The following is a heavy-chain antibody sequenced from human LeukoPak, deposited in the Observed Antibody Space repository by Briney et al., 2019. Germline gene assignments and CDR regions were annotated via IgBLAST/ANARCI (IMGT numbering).Heavy chain of an antibody. Sequence: GGSLRLSCAASGFTFSSYSMNWVRQAPGKGLEWVSYISSSSSTIYYADSVKGRFTISRDNAKNSLYLQMNSLRVEDTAVYYCARDGGEWELDYWGQGTLVTVSS. CDR3: ARDGGEWELDY. CDR2: ISSSSSTI. CDR1: GFTFSSYS. D-gene: IGHD1-26*01. J-gene: IGHJ4*02. V-gene: IGHV3-48*01.